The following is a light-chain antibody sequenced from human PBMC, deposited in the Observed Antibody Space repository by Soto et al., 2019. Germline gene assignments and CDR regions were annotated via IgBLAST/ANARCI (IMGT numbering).Light chain of an antibody. CDR1: QSISSY. J-gene: IGKJ5*01. CDR2: AAS. Sequence: DIQMTQSPSSLSASLGDGVTITCRASQSISSYLNWYQQRPGKAPHPLIYAASSLQSGVPSRFSGSGSGTEFTLTISSLQPEDFATYYCQQLNSYPITFGQGTRLEIK. V-gene: IGKV1-17*01. CDR3: QQLNSYPIT.